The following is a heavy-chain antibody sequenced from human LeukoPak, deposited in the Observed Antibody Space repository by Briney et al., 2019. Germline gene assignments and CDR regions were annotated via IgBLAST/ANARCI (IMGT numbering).Heavy chain of an antibody. CDR2: IDSNSGGT. J-gene: IGHJ4*02. CDR1: GYTFTGYY. D-gene: IGHD4-17*01. V-gene: IGHV1-2*02. Sequence: ASVTVSCKASGYTFTGYYMHWVRQAPGQGLECMRRIDSNSGGTNYAQNFQGRVTMTRDTSISTVYMELISLTSDDTAVYYCAREMNYDDYRTSDYWGQGTLVTVSS. CDR3: AREMNYDDYRTSDY.